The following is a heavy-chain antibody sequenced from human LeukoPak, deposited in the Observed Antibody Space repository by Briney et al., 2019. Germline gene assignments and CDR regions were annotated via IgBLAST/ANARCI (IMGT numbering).Heavy chain of an antibody. Sequence: SETLSLTCTVSGGSISSSSYYWSWIRQPPGKGLEWIGYIYYSGSTNYNPSLKSRVTISVDTSKNQFSLKLSSVTAADTAVYYCASRAYYYDSSGYSRTNDYWGQGTLVTVSS. CDR3: ASRAYYYDSSGYSRTNDY. CDR1: GGSISSSSYY. J-gene: IGHJ4*02. D-gene: IGHD3-22*01. CDR2: IYYSGST. V-gene: IGHV4-61*05.